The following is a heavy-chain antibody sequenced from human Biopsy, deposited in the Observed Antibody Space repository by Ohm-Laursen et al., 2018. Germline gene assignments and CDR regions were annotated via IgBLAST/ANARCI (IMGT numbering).Heavy chain of an antibody. Sequence: SETLSLTCIVPGGSITSYYRSWIRRPPGKRLEWIGYIYYSGSTNYNPSLKSRVTISEDRSKNQFSLKLKSVTAADTAVYYCATSLPSHWGSAALENWGQGILVTVSS. CDR1: GGSITSYY. CDR3: ATSLPSHWGSAALEN. D-gene: IGHD6-6*01. CDR2: IYYSGST. J-gene: IGHJ4*02. V-gene: IGHV4-59*12.